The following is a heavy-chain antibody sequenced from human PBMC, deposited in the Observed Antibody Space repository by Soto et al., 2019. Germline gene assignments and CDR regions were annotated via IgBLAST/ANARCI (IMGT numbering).Heavy chain of an antibody. CDR2: TRNKANSYTT. CDR3: ARSLRRAFDI. D-gene: IGHD4-17*01. CDR1: GFTFSDHY. J-gene: IGHJ3*02. Sequence: GGSLRLSCAASGFTFSDHYMDWVRQAPGKGLEWVGRTRNKANSYTTEYAASVKGRFTISRDDSKNSLYLQMNSLKTEDTAVYYCARSLRRAFDIWGQGTMVTVSS. V-gene: IGHV3-72*01.